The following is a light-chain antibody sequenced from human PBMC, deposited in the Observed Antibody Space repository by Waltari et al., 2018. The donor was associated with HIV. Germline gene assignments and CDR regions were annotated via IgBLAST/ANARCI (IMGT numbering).Light chain of an antibody. J-gene: IGLJ3*02. CDR3: LLSYSGVRV. CDR1: TGSVSKNHY. CDR2: DTE. V-gene: IGLV7-46*01. Sequence: QVVVTQEPSLSVSPGGPVTVTCASVTGSVSKNHYPHWIQLKPGQAPRTLIYDTEKRHPWTPGRFAGSLIGGRAALMLAGALPDDEADYYCLLSYSGVRVFGGGTKLTV.